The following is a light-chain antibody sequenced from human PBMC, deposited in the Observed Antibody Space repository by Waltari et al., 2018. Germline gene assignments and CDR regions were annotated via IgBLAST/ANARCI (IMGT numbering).Light chain of an antibody. CDR1: SSNIGSNY. CDR3: AAWDDSLSADVV. Sequence: SVLTQPPSASGTPGQRVTISCSGSSSNIGSNYVYWYQQLPGTAPKLLIYRNNQRPSGVPDRFYGSKSGTSASLAISGLRSEDEADYYCAAWDDSLSADVVFGGGTKLTVL. CDR2: RNN. V-gene: IGLV1-47*01. J-gene: IGLJ2*01.